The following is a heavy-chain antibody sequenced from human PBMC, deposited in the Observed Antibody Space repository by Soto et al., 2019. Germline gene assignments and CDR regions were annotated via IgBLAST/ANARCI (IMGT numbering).Heavy chain of an antibody. Sequence: ASVKVSCKASGYTFTSYGISWVRQAPGQGLEWMGWISAYNGNTNYAQKLQGRVTMTTDTSTSTAYMELRSLRSDDTAVYYCARDGDIVVVPAATDTPYYYYDMDVWGQGTTVTVS. CDR2: ISAYNGNT. J-gene: IGHJ6*02. CDR1: GYTFTSYG. D-gene: IGHD2-2*01. CDR3: ARDGDIVVVPAATDTPYYYYDMDV. V-gene: IGHV1-18*04.